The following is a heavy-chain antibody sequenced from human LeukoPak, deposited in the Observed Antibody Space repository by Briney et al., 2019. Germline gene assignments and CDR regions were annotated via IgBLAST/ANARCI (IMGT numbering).Heavy chain of an antibody. J-gene: IGHJ4*02. CDR3: SPHTPPPKYYYDSSGYSSPLDY. Sequence: GRSLRLSCAASGFTFSSYAMHWVRQAPGKGLEWVGRIKSKSDGGTTDYAAPVKGRFTISRDASKNPLYLQMNRLKTEDTAVYLRSPHTPPPKYYYDSSGYSSPLDYWGQGTLVTVSS. D-gene: IGHD3-22*01. CDR1: GFTFSSYA. CDR2: IKSKSDGGTT. V-gene: IGHV3-15*01.